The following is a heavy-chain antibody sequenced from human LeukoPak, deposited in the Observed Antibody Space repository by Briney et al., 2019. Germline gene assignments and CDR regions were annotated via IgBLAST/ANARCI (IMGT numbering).Heavy chain of an antibody. Sequence: GGSLRLSCAASGFSFTDAWMSWIRQAPGKGLEWVSYMSNSGNTIHYADSVKGRFTISRDNAKNSLYLQMNSLRAEDTAVYYCARSDTANDYWGQGTLVTVSS. CDR3: ARSDTANDY. V-gene: IGHV3-11*04. CDR1: GFSFTDAW. D-gene: IGHD5-18*01. CDR2: MSNSGNTI. J-gene: IGHJ4*02.